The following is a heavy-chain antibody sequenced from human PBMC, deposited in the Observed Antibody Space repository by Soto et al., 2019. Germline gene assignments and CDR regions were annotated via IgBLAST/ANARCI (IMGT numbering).Heavy chain of an antibody. Sequence: GESLKISCKGSGYTFTSHWIHWVRQMPGKGLEWMGRVDPSDSYTNYSPSFQGHVSISADKSISTAYLQWNSLKASDTAMYFCARPGLHCGGDCFHFQYWRLGTLVTVSS. J-gene: IGHJ4*02. CDR1: GYTFTSHW. CDR3: ARPGLHCGGDCFHFQY. D-gene: IGHD2-21*02. CDR2: VDPSDSYT. V-gene: IGHV5-10-1*01.